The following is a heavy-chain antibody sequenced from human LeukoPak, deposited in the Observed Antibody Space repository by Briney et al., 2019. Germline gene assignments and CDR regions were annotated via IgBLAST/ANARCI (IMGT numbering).Heavy chain of an antibody. V-gene: IGHV3-7*01. Sequence: GRSLRLSCAASGFTFRNNWMSWVRQAPGKGLEWVANIKQDGSGKNYVDSVKGRFTISRDNAKNSLSLQMNSLRAEDTAVYYCARETPDSSGWDWGQGTLVTVSS. D-gene: IGHD6-19*01. CDR2: IKQDGSGK. CDR3: ARETPDSSGWD. CDR1: GFTFRNNW. J-gene: IGHJ4*02.